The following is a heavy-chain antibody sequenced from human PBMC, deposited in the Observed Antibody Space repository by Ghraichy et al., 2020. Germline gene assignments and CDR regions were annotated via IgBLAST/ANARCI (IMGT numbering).Heavy chain of an antibody. D-gene: IGHD3-10*01. V-gene: IGHV5-51*01. J-gene: IGHJ5*02. CDR3: ARTDYYGSGSYYIRGNWFDP. CDR2: IYPGDSDT. CDR1: GYSFTSYW. Sequence: GESLNISCKGSGYSFTSYWIGWVRQMPGKGLEWMGIIYPGDSDTRYSPSFQGQVTISADKSISTAYLQWSSLKASDTAMYYCARTDYYGSGSYYIRGNWFDPWGQGTLVTVSS.